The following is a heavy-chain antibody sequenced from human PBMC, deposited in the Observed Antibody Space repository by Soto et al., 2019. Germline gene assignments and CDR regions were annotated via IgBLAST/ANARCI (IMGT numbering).Heavy chain of an antibody. J-gene: IGHJ4*02. D-gene: IGHD3-10*01. CDR2: INHSGST. V-gene: IGHV4-34*01. CDR1: GGSFSGYY. CDR3: AYRGGQPRRRYFDY. Sequence: QVQLQQWGAGLLKPSETLSLTCAVYGGSFSGYYWSWIRQPPGKGLEWIGEINHSGSTNYNPSLKSRVTISVDTSKNQFSLKLSSVTAADTAVYYCAYRGGQPRRRYFDYWGQGTLVTVSS.